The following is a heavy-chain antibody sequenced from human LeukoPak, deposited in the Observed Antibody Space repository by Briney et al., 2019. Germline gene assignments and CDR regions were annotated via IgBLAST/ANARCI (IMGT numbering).Heavy chain of an antibody. J-gene: IGHJ6*02. Sequence: SVKVSCKASGGTFSSYAISWVRQAPGQGPEWMGRIIPILGIANYAQKFQGRVTITADKSTSTAYMELSSLRSEDTAVYYCARPSRVVPAALYYYYGMDVWGQGTTVTVSS. CDR3: ARPSRVVPAALYYYYGMDV. V-gene: IGHV1-69*04. CDR1: GGTFSSYA. D-gene: IGHD2-2*01. CDR2: IIPILGIA.